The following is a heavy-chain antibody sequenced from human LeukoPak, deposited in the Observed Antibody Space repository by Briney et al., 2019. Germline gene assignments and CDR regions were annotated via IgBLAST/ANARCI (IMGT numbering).Heavy chain of an antibody. CDR2: INHSGSA. V-gene: IGHV4-34*01. D-gene: IGHD4-17*01. J-gene: IGHJ4*02. Sequence: SETLSLTCAVYGGSFSGYYWSWIRQPPGKGLEWIGEINHSGSANYSPSLKSRVTISVDTSKDQLSLKLSSVTAADTAIYYCARGRDDYGDYRYYFDYWGQGTLVTVSS. CDR3: ARGRDDYGDYRYYFDY. CDR1: GGSFSGYY.